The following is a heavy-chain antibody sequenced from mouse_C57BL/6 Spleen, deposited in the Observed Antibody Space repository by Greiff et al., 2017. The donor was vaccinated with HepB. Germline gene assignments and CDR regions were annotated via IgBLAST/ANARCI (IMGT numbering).Heavy chain of an antibody. CDR2: ISSGNSTI. J-gene: IGHJ4*01. CDR3: ARATVHGAMDY. V-gene: IGHV5-17*01. D-gene: IGHD1-1*01. Sequence: EVMLVESGGGLVKPGGSLKLSCAASGFTFSDYGMHWVRQAPEKGLEWVAYISSGNSTIYYADTVKGRFTISRDNAKNTLFLQMTSLRSEDTAMYYCARATVHGAMDYWGQGTSVTVAS. CDR1: GFTFSDYG.